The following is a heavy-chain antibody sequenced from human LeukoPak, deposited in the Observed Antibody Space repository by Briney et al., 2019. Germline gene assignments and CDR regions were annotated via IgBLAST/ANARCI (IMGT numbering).Heavy chain of an antibody. Sequence: SKTLSITCTVSGGSISSYYWSWIRQPPGKGLEWTGYIYYSGSTNYNPSLKSRVTISVDTSKNQFSLKLSSVTAADTAVYYCARVPSSFGAAPYDYWGQGTLVTVSS. CDR2: IYYSGST. V-gene: IGHV4-59*01. J-gene: IGHJ4*02. CDR1: GGSISSYY. D-gene: IGHD6-6*01. CDR3: ARVPSSFGAAPYDY.